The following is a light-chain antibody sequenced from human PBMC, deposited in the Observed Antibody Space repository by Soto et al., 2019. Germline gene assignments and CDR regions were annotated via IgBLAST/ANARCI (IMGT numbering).Light chain of an antibody. CDR3: SSYTSSNTLEV. CDR1: SRDVGGSNY. J-gene: IGLJ2*01. CDR2: EVS. Sequence: QSALIQPASVSGSPGQSITISCTGTSRDVGGSNYVSWYQHHPHRAPKLLISEVSYRPSGVSSRFSGSKSGNTASLTISGLQAEDDADYYCSSYTSSNTLEVFGVGTKLTV. V-gene: IGLV2-14*01.